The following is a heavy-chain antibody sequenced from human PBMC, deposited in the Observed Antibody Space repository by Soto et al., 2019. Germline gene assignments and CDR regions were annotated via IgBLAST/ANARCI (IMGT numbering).Heavy chain of an antibody. V-gene: IGHV4-34*01. D-gene: IGHD6-6*01. Sequence: SETLSLTCAVYGGSFSGYYWSWIRQPPGKGLEWIGEINHSGGTNYNPSLKSRVTISVDTSKNQFSLKLSSVTAADTAVYYCARGGYQASIAARTFDYWGQGTLVTVSS. CDR1: GGSFSGYY. CDR3: ARGGYQASIAARTFDY. CDR2: INHSGGT. J-gene: IGHJ4*02.